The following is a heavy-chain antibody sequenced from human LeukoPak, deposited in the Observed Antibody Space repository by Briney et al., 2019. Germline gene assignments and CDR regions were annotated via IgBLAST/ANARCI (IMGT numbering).Heavy chain of an antibody. CDR3: ERVPVNRELKDYYYGMDV. D-gene: IGHD1-7*01. V-gene: IGHV6-1*01. CDR1: GDSVSSNSAA. CDR2: TYYRSKCYD. Sequence: SQTLSLTCAISGDSVSSNSAAWNWIRQSPSRGLEWLGRTYYRSKCYDDYAVSVKSRINIKPDTSKNQFSMQLNYVTPEATAVYYCERVPVNRELKDYYYGMDVWGQGTTVTVSS. J-gene: IGHJ6*02.